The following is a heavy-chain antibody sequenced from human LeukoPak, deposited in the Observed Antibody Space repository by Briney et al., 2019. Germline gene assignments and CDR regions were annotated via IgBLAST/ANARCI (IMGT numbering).Heavy chain of an antibody. CDR2: VSASSDI. D-gene: IGHD5-18*01. V-gene: IGHV3-48*02. CDR1: GFIFSSYT. CDR3: ARDALHTAHFDY. Sequence: GGSLSLFCAACGFIFSSYTMNWARHAPGKGLQWVSTVSASSDIHYSDSVKGRFTISRDNARNSLYLEMNSLRDEDTAVYYCARDALHTAHFDYWGQGTLVTVSS. J-gene: IGHJ4*02.